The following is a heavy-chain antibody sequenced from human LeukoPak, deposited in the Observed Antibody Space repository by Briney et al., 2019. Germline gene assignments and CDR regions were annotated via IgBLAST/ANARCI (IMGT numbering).Heavy chain of an antibody. CDR3: ARGLFYYDSSGPQRDFDY. CDR2: IWYDGSNK. CDR1: GLTFSSYG. Sequence: PGGSLRLSCAASGLTFSSYGMHWVRQAPGKGLEWVAVIWYDGSNKYYADSVKGRFTISRDNSKNTLYLQMNSLRAEDTAVYYCARGLFYYDSSGPQRDFDYWGQGTLVTVSS. J-gene: IGHJ4*02. D-gene: IGHD3-22*01. V-gene: IGHV3-33*01.